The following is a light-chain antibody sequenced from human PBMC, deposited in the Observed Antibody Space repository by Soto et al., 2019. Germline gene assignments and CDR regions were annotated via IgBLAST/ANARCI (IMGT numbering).Light chain of an antibody. CDR3: QHYGASPWT. V-gene: IGKV3-20*01. J-gene: IGKJ1*01. CDR1: QSLSANY. CDR2: RAS. Sequence: VFTQSPCTLSLYPGERATICCRASQSLSANYLAWYQQKPGQAPRVHIYRASIRATGISDRFSGSGSGTDFTLTISRLEPEDFAVYYCQHYGASPWTFGQGTKVDIK.